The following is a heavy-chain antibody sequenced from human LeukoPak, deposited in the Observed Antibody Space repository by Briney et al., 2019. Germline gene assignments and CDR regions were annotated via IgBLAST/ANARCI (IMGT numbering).Heavy chain of an antibody. CDR3: AREINYYDSSGYIWGATRFDP. CDR2: IIPIFGTA. Sequence: SVKVSCKASGGTFSSYAISWVRQAPGLGLEWMGRIIPIFGTANYAQKFQGRVTITTDESTSTAYMELSSLRSEDTAVYYCAREINYYDSSGYIWGATRFDPWGQGTLVTVSS. D-gene: IGHD3-22*01. V-gene: IGHV1-69*05. CDR1: GGTFSSYA. J-gene: IGHJ5*02.